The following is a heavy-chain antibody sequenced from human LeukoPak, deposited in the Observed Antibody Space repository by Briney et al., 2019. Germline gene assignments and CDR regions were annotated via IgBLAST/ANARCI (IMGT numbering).Heavy chain of an antibody. CDR1: GFKFDDYG. D-gene: IGHD2-2*02. CDR2: INWNGGSR. Sequence: GGSLRLSCAASGFKFDDYGMSWVRQVPGEGLEWVSGINWNGGSRGYADSVKGRFTISRDSAKNSVYLQMNSLRSEDTAFYHCARDRCSSTSCYNTPNWFDPWGQGTLVTVSS. J-gene: IGHJ5*02. CDR3: ARDRCSSTSCYNTPNWFDP. V-gene: IGHV3-20*01.